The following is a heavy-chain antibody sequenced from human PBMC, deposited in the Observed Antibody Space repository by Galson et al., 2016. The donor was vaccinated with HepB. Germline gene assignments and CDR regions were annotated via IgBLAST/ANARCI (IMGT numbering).Heavy chain of an antibody. CDR2: IYTDGRS. V-gene: IGHV4-61*02. CDR1: GGSISSGSYY. D-gene: IGHD3-22*01. CDR3: GRSSHYDASSGFSDC. Sequence: LSLTCTVSGGSISSGSYYWSWIRQPAGKGLEWIGLIYTDGRSNYDPSLKRRVTMAVDTSKNQVSMTQSSVTAADTAVYYCGRSSHYDASSGFSDCWGQGTQVTVSS. J-gene: IGHJ4*02.